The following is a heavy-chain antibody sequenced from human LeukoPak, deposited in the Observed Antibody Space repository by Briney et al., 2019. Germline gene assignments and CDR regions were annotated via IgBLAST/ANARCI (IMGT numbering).Heavy chain of an antibody. D-gene: IGHD6-13*01. V-gene: IGHV3-7*01. CDR3: ARDPPLIAAAGSRYFQH. CDR2: IKQDGSEK. J-gene: IGHJ1*01. Sequence: GGSLRLSCAASGFTFSSYWMTWVRQAPGKGLEWVANIKQDGSEKYYVDSVKGRFTISRDNAKNSLYLQMNSLRAEDTAVYYCARDPPLIAAAGSRYFQHWGQGTLVTVSS. CDR1: GFTFSSYW.